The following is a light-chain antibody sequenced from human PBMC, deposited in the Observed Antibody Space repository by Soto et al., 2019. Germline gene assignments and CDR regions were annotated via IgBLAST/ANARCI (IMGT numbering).Light chain of an antibody. Sequence: QSVLTQPPSVSGSPGQSVAISCTGTSSDVGSFNRVSWYQQPPGTAPNLLIYEVSSRPSGVHDRFAGSKSGNTASRTISGLQAEDEADYYCNSYTSISTYVFGTGTKLTVL. CDR1: SSDVGSFNR. CDR3: NSYTSISTYV. J-gene: IGLJ1*01. V-gene: IGLV2-18*02. CDR2: EVS.